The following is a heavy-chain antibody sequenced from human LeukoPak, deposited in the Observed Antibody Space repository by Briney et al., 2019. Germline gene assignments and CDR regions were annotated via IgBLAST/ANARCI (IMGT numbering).Heavy chain of an antibody. CDR1: GFTFSSYA. Sequence: GGSLRLSCAASGFTFSSYAMSWVRQAPGKGLEWVSAISGSGGSTYYTDSVKGRFTISRDNSKNTLYLQMNSLRAEDTAVYYCATGGKRVPVDYWGQGTLVTVSS. CDR2: ISGSGGST. CDR3: ATGGKRVPVDY. V-gene: IGHV3-23*01. D-gene: IGHD2-2*01. J-gene: IGHJ4*02.